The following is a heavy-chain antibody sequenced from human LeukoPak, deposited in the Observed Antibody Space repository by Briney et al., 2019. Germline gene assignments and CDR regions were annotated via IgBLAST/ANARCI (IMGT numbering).Heavy chain of an antibody. J-gene: IGHJ5*02. V-gene: IGHV1-69*05. Sequence: SVKVSCKASVGIFSSYAISWVRQAPGQALEWMGRIIPIFGTANYAQKFKGRVTITTDESTSTAYMELSSLRSEDTAVYYCARDSGYSYGFNWFDPWGQGTLVTVSS. CDR3: ARDSGYSYGFNWFDP. D-gene: IGHD5-18*01. CDR1: VGIFSSYA. CDR2: IIPIFGTA.